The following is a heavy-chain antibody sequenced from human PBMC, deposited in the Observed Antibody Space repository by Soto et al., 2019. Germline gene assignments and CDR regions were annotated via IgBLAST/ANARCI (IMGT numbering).Heavy chain of an antibody. D-gene: IGHD3-10*01. CDR3: ARGGSVDNYYYFGLDL. Sequence: QVQLVQSGAEIKKPGSSVKVSCKVSGGTFSSYAITWVRQAPGQGLEWVGGIIPMNGRTNSAQKILGRVTLDADGSTNTAYLELSSLRSEDTALYYCARGGSVDNYYYFGLDLWGQGTTVIVSS. CDR2: IIPMNGRT. CDR1: GGTFSSYA. J-gene: IGHJ6*02. V-gene: IGHV1-69*01.